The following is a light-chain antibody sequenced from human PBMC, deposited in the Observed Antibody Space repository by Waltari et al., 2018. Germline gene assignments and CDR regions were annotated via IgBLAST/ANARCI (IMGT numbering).Light chain of an antibody. CDR1: QNIRTY. CDR2: GAS. V-gene: IGKV1-39*01. CDR3: QQSFSSPWT. Sequence: DIQMTQSPSSLSASIGDTITVTCRESQNIRTYLNSYQQKPAKVPKLLIFGASSLPRGVPSRFSGSASGTEFTLTITNLQPDDFATYFCQQSFSSPWTFGQGTTV. J-gene: IGKJ1*01.